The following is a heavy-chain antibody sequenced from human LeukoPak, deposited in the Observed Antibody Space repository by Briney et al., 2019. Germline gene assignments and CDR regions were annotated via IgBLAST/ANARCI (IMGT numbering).Heavy chain of an antibody. CDR3: AKESTLTTAYFDY. CDR1: GFSLGDYA. Sequence: GGSLRLSCEASGFSLGDYAMHWVRQIPGKGLEWVSGITWDSGTIDYAGSVRGRFTISRDNSRSTLYLQVNSLSAEDTALYYCAKESTLTTAYFDYWGQGTLVTVSS. J-gene: IGHJ4*02. D-gene: IGHD4-17*01. V-gene: IGHV3-9*01. CDR2: ITWDSGTI.